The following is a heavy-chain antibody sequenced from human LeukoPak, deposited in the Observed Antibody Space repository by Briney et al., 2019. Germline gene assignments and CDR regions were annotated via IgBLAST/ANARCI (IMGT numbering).Heavy chain of an antibody. Sequence: SGPTLVNPTQTLTLTCTFSGFSLSTSGMCVGWIRQPPGKALEWLALIDWSDDKYYSPSLKNRLIIAKDTSKNEVVLTMTNMDPVDAATYYCARFWRAKNWFAPWGQGTLVTVSS. CDR3: ARFWRAKNWFAP. CDR2: IDWSDDK. CDR1: GFSLSTSGMC. V-gene: IGHV2-5*01. D-gene: IGHD3-3*01. J-gene: IGHJ5*02.